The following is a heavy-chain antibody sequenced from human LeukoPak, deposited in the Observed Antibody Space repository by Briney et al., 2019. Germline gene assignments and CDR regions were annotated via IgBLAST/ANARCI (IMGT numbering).Heavy chain of an antibody. CDR2: IQYSGST. D-gene: IGHD3-22*01. J-gene: IGHJ4*02. CDR1: GDSISSVSFY. Sequence: SETLSLTCSVSGDSISSVSFYGGWIRQPPGKGLEWIGSIQYSGSTYYNPSLKSRVIISVDASKNQFSLSLSSVTAADTAVYYCVRHPRATMRLMGYFFDYWGQGILVTVSS. V-gene: IGHV4-39*01. CDR3: VRHPRATMRLMGYFFDY.